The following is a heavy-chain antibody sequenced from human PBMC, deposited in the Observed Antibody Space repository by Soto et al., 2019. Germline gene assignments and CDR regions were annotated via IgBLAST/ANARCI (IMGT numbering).Heavy chain of an antibody. Sequence: SVKVSCKASGGTFSSYAISWVRQAPGQGLEWMGGIIPIFGTANYAQKFQGRVTITADESTSTAYMELSGLRSEDTAVYYCARDRGGSITMHVLEARPDDAFDIWGQGTMVTVSS. CDR2: IIPIFGTA. D-gene: IGHD3-10*01. CDR1: GGTFSSYA. CDR3: ARDRGGSITMHVLEARPDDAFDI. V-gene: IGHV1-69*13. J-gene: IGHJ3*02.